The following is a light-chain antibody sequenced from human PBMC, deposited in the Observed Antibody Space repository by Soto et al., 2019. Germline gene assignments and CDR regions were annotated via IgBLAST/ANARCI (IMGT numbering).Light chain of an antibody. V-gene: IGLV2-14*01. CDR3: SLYTSSSTYV. Sequence: QSALTQPASVSGSPGQSIAISCTGTSSDVGAYNYVSWYQQHPGKAPKLMIYDVSNRPSGVSNRFSGSKSDNTASLTISGLQAEDEADYYCSLYTSSSTYVFGSGTQLTVL. CDR1: SSDVGAYNY. CDR2: DVS. J-gene: IGLJ1*01.